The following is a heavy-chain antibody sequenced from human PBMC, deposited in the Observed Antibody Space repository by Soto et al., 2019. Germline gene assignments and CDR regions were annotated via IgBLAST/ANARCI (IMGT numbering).Heavy chain of an antibody. CDR2: ISGSGGST. J-gene: IGHJ3*02. Sequence: GGSLRLSCAASGFTFSSYAMSWVRQAPGKGLEWVSAISGSGGSTYYADSVKGRFTISRDNSKNTLYLQMNSLRAEDTAVYYCARKIVTAGEGVSAQHNAFDIWGQGTMVTVSS. CDR3: ARKIVTAGEGVSAQHNAFDI. D-gene: IGHD3-22*01. CDR1: GFTFSSYA. V-gene: IGHV3-23*01.